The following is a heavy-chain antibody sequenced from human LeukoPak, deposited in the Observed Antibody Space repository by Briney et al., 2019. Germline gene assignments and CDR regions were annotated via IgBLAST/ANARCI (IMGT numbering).Heavy chain of an antibody. CDR2: IYYSGST. Sequence: SETLSLTCTVSGGSISSSSYYWGWIRQPPGKGLEWIGSIYYSGSTYCNPSLKSRVTISVDTSKNQFSLKLSSVTAADTAVYYCARVGYYDSSGYYNQLDYWGQGTLVTVSS. CDR1: GGSISSSSYY. CDR3: ARVGYYDSSGYYNQLDY. D-gene: IGHD3-22*01. J-gene: IGHJ4*02. V-gene: IGHV4-39*07.